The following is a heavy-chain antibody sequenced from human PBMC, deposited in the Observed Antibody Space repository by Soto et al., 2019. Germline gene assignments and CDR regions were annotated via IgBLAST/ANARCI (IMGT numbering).Heavy chain of an antibody. Sequence: GASVKVSCKASGYTFTSYAMHWVRQAPGQRFEWMGWFNAGNGNTKYSQKFQGRVTITRDTSASIAYMELSSLRFEDTAVYYCARDPSYYGMDVWGQGTTVTVSS. J-gene: IGHJ6*02. CDR3: ARDPSYYGMDV. CDR2: FNAGNGNT. CDR1: GYTFTSYA. V-gene: IGHV1-3*01.